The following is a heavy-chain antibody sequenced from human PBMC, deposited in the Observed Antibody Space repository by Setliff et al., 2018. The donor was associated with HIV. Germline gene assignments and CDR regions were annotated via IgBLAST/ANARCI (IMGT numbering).Heavy chain of an antibody. V-gene: IGHV1-3*01. D-gene: IGHD3-22*01. CDR2: INVGKGDT. J-gene: IGHJ1*01. Sequence: RASVKVSCKTSGYTFTTYSIHWVRQAPGQSLEWMGWINVGKGDTKYSQELQGRITLTTDTSANTAYMELSSLRSDDTAVYYCARDPFPSTNYYDSSAYPFAEYFHHWGQGTLVTVS. CDR1: GYTFTTYS. CDR3: ARDPFPSTNYYDSSAYPFAEYFHH.